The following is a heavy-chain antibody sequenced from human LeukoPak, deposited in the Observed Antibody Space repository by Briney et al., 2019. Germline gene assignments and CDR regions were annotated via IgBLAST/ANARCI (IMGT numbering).Heavy chain of an antibody. Sequence: PGGSPRLSCAASGFTFSSYGMHWVRQAPGKGLEWVAVISYDGSNKYYADSVKGRFTISRDNSKNTLYLQMNSLRAEDTAVYYCAKDRKGIAAAGPFDYWGQGTLVTVSS. D-gene: IGHD6-13*01. CDR2: ISYDGSNK. CDR1: GFTFSSYG. V-gene: IGHV3-30*18. CDR3: AKDRKGIAAAGPFDY. J-gene: IGHJ4*02.